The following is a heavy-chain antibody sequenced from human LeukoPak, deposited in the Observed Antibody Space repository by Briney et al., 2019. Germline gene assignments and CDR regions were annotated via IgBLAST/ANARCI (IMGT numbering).Heavy chain of an antibody. Sequence: VASVKVSCKASGYTFTGYYMHWVRQAPGQGLEWMGWINPNSGGTNYAQKFQGWVTMTRDTSISTAYMELSRLRSDDTAVYYCAREDPGTTGSYGYWGQGTLVTVSS. D-gene: IGHD1-1*01. V-gene: IGHV1-2*04. CDR2: INPNSGGT. CDR3: AREDPGTTGSYGY. J-gene: IGHJ4*02. CDR1: GYTFTGYY.